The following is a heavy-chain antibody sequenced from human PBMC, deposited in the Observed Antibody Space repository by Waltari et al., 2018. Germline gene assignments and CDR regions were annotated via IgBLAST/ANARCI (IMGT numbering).Heavy chain of an antibody. J-gene: IGHJ5*02. CDR3: ARGLMGA. Sequence: QVQLVESGGGLVKPGGSLRLSCVASGFTFSDSYMSWIRQAPGKGLEWVSYISTIRVMTRYYADSVKGRLTIARDNAKNSLYLQMNGLRAEDTAVYYCARGLMGAWGQGTLVTVSS. D-gene: IGHD3-16*01. CDR1: GFTFSDSY. V-gene: IGHV3-11*01. CDR2: ISTIRVMTR.